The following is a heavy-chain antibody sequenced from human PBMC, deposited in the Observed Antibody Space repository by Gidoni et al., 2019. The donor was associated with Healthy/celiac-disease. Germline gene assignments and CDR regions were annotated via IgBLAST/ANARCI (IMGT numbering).Heavy chain of an antibody. CDR3: SRDAPTDDYHYCMDV. CDR2: IYCGGST. J-gene: IGHJ6*02. CDR1: GFSVSSNY. V-gene: IGHV3-53*01. Sequence: EVQLVESGGGLFQPGGLLTLSCAAYGFSVSSNYMSWVRQAPGKGLEWVSVIYCGGSTYYADSVKSRLTISRDNTKNTLYLQMNSLIAEDTAVYYCSRDAPTDDYHYCMDVWGQGTPVTVSS.